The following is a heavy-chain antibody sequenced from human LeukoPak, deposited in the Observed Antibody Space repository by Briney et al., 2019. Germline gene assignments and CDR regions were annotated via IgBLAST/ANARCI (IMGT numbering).Heavy chain of an antibody. CDR2: MNPNSGNT. CDR3: ARVFGRSSSWSNYSYYYGMDV. V-gene: IGHV1-8*01. CDR1: GYTFTSYE. Sequence: ASVKVSCKASGYTFTSYEINWVRQATGQGLEWMGWMNPNSGNTGYAQKFQGRVTMTRNTSISTAYIELSSLRSGDTAVYYCARVFGRSSSWSNYSYYYGMDVWGQGTTVTVSS. J-gene: IGHJ6*02. D-gene: IGHD6-13*01.